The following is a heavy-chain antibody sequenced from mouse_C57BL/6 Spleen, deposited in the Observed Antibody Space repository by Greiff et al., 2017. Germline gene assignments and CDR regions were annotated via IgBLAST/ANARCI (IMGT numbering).Heavy chain of an antibody. CDR2: IYPGGGYT. D-gene: IGHD2-4*01. Sequence: QVQLQQSGAELVRPGTSVKMSCKASGYTFTNYWIGWAKQRPGHGLEWIGDIYPGGGYTNYNEKFKGKATLTADKSSSTSYMQFSSLTSEDAAIYYCARRAYEYAFDYWGQGTTLTVSS. J-gene: IGHJ2*01. CDR1: GYTFTNYW. V-gene: IGHV1-63*01. CDR3: ARRAYEYAFDY.